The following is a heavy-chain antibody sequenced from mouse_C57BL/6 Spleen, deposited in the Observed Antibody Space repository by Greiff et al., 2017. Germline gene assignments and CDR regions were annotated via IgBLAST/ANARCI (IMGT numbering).Heavy chain of an antibody. J-gene: IGHJ2*01. CDR3: TRGIDYYGSSYYYFDY. CDR1: GFNIKDDY. V-gene: IGHV14-4*01. CDR2: IDPENGDT. Sequence: VQLKESGAELVRPGASVKLSCTASGFNIKDDYMHWVKQRPEQGLEWIGWIDPENGDTEYASKFQGKATITADTSSNTAYLQLSSLTSEDTAVYYCTRGIDYYGSSYYYFDYWGQGTTLTVSS. D-gene: IGHD1-1*01.